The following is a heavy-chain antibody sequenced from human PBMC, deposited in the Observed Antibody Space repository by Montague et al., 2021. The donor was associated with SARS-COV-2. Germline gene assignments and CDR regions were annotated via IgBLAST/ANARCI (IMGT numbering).Heavy chain of an antibody. J-gene: IGHJ1*01. V-gene: IGHV4-38-2*02. CDR1: NYSVSRGYY. CDR3: ARGVVGPTLLFLEY. Sequence: SETLSLTCTVSNYSVSRGYYWGCIRQSPGKGLEWIGFKFHSGSTYYNPSLQSRVITSVDTSKNQVSLKLRPVSAADTAVCYCARGVVGPTLLFLEYWGQGILVAVSS. CDR2: KFHSGST. D-gene: IGHD1-1*01.